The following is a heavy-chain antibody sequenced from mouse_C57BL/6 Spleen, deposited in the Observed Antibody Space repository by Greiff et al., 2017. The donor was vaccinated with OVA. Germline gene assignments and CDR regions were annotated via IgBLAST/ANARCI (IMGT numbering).Heavy chain of an antibody. Sequence: EVQLQQSGTVLARPGASVKMSCKTSGYTFTSYWMHWVKQRPGQGLEWIGAIYPGNSDTSYNQKFKGKAKLTADTSASTAYMELSSLTNEDSAVYYCTTYGSRLYAMDYWGQGTSVTVSS. CDR2: IYPGNSDT. CDR3: TTYGSRLYAMDY. CDR1: GYTFTSYW. D-gene: IGHD1-1*01. J-gene: IGHJ4*01. V-gene: IGHV1-5*01.